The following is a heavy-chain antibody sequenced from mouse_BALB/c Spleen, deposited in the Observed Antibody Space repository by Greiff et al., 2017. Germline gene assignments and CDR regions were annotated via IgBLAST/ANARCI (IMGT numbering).Heavy chain of an antibody. J-gene: IGHJ4*01. D-gene: IGHD1-1*01. V-gene: IGHV14-3*02. Sequence: VQLQQSGAELVKPGASVKLSCTASGFNIKDTYMHWVKQRPEQGLEWIGRIDPANGNTKYDPKFQGKATITADTSSNTAYLQLSSLTSEDTAVYYCARYYGSYSYAMDYWGQGTSVTVSS. CDR3: ARYYGSYSYAMDY. CDR2: IDPANGNT. CDR1: GFNIKDTY.